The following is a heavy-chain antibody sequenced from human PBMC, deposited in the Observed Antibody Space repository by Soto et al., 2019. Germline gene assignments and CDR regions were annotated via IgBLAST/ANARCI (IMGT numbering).Heavy chain of an antibody. V-gene: IGHV3-23*01. CDR3: AKLRYFDWSDYNWFEY. J-gene: IGHJ5*01. CDR2: ISGIFVTA. Sequence: GGSLRLSCAASGFTFSSYAMTWVRQAQVNGLEFVSGISGIFVTASYADSVKGRFTFSRYNSKNTLYLQMNSLRVSDTAVYHCAKLRYFDWSDYNWFEYWGQGTPVTVSS. D-gene: IGHD3-9*01. CDR1: GFTFSSYA.